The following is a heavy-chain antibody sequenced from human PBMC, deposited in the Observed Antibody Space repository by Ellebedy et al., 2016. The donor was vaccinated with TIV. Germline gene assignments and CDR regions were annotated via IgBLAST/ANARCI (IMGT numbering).Heavy chain of an antibody. V-gene: IGHV3-53*01. J-gene: IGHJ1*01. CDR3: AREEGGSYYGYFQH. D-gene: IGHD1-26*01. CDR1: GFTVSTNY. Sequence: GESLKISXAASGFTVSTNYMSWVRQAPGKGLEWVSVIYSGGSTYYADSVKGRFTISRDNSKNTMYLHMNSLRAEDTAVYYCAREEGGSYYGYFQHWGQGTLVTVSS. CDR2: IYSGGST.